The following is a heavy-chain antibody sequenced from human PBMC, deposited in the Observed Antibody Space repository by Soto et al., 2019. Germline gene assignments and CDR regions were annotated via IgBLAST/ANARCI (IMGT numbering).Heavy chain of an antibody. J-gene: IGHJ6*04. V-gene: IGHV3-33*01. CDR2: IWYDGSNK. CDR1: GFTFSSYG. CDR3: ARASGDYGSGMTMDV. D-gene: IGHD3-10*01. Sequence: QVQLVESGGGVVQPGRSLRLSCAASGFTFSSYGMHWVRQAPGKGLEWVAVIWYDGSNKYYADSVKGRFTISRDNSKNTLYLQMNSLRAEDTAVYYCARASGDYGSGMTMDVWGKGTTVTVSS.